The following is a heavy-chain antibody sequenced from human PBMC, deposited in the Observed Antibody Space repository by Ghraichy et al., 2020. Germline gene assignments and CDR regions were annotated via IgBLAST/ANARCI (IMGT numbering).Heavy chain of an antibody. CDR2: ISGSGGST. D-gene: IGHD5-12*01. Sequence: GGSLRLSCAASGFTFTSYAMTWVRQAPGKGLEWVSAISGSGGSTYYADSVKGRFAISRDISKSTLYLQMNSLRAEDTAVYYCAKDLRQWLRFFDPYFDYWGQGSLVTVSS. CDR3: AKDLRQWLRFFDPYFDY. V-gene: IGHV3-23*01. CDR1: GFTFTSYA. J-gene: IGHJ4*02.